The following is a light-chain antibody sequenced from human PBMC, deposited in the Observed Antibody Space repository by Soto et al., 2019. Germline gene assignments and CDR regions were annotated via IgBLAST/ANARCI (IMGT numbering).Light chain of an antibody. V-gene: IGKV2-30*01. J-gene: IGKJ5*01. CDR1: QSFLYSFSNKNH. CDR3: MQGTHWPIT. CDR2: KVS. Sequence: VMTQSPDSLALSLGERATIHCQSSQSFLYSFSNKNHLAWFQQRPGRSPRRLIYKVSNRDSGVPARFSGSGSGTDFALKISRVEAEDVGVYYCMQGTHWPITFGQGTRLEI.